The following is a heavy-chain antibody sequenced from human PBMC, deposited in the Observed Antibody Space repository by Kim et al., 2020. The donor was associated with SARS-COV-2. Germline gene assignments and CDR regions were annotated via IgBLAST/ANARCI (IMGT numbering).Heavy chain of an antibody. J-gene: IGHJ3*02. D-gene: IGHD3-10*01. Sequence: AASVKGRFTISRDNSKNTLYLQMNSLRAEDTAVYYCANWGGSGSYFAFDIWGQGTMVTVSS. V-gene: IGHV3-30*02. CDR3: ANWGGSGSYFAFDI.